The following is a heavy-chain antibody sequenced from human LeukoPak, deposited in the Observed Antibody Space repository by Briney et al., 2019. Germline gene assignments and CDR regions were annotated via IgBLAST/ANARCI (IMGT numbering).Heavy chain of an antibody. CDR2: ISGSGGST. CDR3: AKGRYSYGYQRVDY. J-gene: IGHJ4*02. CDR1: GFTFSSYA. D-gene: IGHD5-18*01. Sequence: PGGSLTLSCAASGFTFSSYAMTWVRQAPGKGLEWVSAISGSGGSTYYADSVKGRFTISRDNSKNTLYLQMNSLRADDTAVYYCAKGRYSYGYQRVDYWGQGTLVSVSS. V-gene: IGHV3-23*01.